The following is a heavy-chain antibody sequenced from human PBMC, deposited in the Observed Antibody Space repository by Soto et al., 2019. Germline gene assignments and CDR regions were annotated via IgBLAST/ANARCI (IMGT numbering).Heavy chain of an antibody. Sequence: QLQLQESGPGLVKPSETLSLTCTVSGGSISSSSYYWGWIRQPPGKGLEWIGSIYYSGSTYYNPSLKSRVTISVDTSKNQSSLKLSSVTAADTAVYYCARLLARFYAWYFDLWGRGTLVTVSS. CDR3: ARLLARFYAWYFDL. J-gene: IGHJ2*01. D-gene: IGHD4-17*01. CDR1: GGSISSSSYY. V-gene: IGHV4-39*01. CDR2: IYYSGST.